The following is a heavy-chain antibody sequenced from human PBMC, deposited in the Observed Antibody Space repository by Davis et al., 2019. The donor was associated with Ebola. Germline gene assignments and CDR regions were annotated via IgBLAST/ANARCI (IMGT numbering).Heavy chain of an antibody. Sequence: GESLKISCAASGFTFSSYSMNWVRQAPGKGLEWVAVIWYDGSNKYYADSVKGRFTISRDNSKNTLYLQMNSLRAEDTAVYYCARSSKRFRDFFWFDPWGQGTLVTVSS. CDR3: ARSSKRFRDFFWFDP. J-gene: IGHJ5*02. CDR1: GFTFSSYS. D-gene: IGHD3-10*01. CDR2: IWYDGSNK. V-gene: IGHV3-33*08.